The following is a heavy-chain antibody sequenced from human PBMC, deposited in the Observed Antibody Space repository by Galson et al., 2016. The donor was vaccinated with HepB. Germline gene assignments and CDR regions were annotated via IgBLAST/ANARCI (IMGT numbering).Heavy chain of an antibody. D-gene: IGHD2-2*01. CDR3: ASKVRGLLVY. CDR1: GGSISSSNW. V-gene: IGHV4-4*02. J-gene: IGHJ4*02. Sequence: ETLSLTCAVSGGSISSSNWWTWVRQPPGKGLEWIGQIYHSGSTHYNPSLKSRVTISVDKSKNQFSLKLSSVTAADTAVYYCASKVRGLLVYRGQGPLVTVSS. CDR2: IYHSGST.